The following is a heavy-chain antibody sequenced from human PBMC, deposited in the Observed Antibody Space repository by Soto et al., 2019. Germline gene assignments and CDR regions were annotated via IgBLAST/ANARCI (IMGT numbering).Heavy chain of an antibody. D-gene: IGHD3-22*01. CDR2: ISSSSSYI. V-gene: IGHV3-21*01. J-gene: IGHJ6*02. CDR3: ARYDSFVYYWPYSYNGMDV. Sequence: GGSLRLSCAASGFTFSTYSMNWVRQAPGKGLEWVSSISSSSSYIYYADSVKGRFTISRDNAKNSLYLQMNSLRAEDTAVYYSARYDSFVYYWPYSYNGMDVWGQGPTVTV. CDR1: GFTFSTYS.